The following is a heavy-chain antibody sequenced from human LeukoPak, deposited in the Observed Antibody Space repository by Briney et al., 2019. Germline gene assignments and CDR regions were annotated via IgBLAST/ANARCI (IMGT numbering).Heavy chain of an antibody. CDR1: GFTFSSYS. J-gene: IGHJ4*02. V-gene: IGHV3-21*01. D-gene: IGHD5-12*01. CDR3: AREYSGYDRYFDY. CDR2: ISSHNTYI. Sequence: PGGSLRLSCASSGFTFSSYSMNWVRQAPGKGLEWVSYISSHNTYIHYADSVKGRFTISRDNAKNTLYLQMGSLRAEDMAVYYCAREYSGYDRYFDYWGQGTLVTVSS.